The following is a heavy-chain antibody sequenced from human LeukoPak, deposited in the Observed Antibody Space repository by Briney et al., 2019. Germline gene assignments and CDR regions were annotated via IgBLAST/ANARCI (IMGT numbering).Heavy chain of an antibody. CDR1: GGTFSSYA. Sequence: RASVNVSCKASGGTFSSYAISWVRQAPGQGLEWMGGIIPIFGTANYAQKFQGRVTITADESTSTAYMELSSLRSEDTAVYYCARDLGYGLDVWGQGTTVTVSS. CDR2: IIPIFGTA. V-gene: IGHV1-69*01. J-gene: IGHJ6*02. CDR3: ARDLGYGLDV.